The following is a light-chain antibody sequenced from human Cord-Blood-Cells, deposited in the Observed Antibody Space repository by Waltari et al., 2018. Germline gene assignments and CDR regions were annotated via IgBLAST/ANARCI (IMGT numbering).Light chain of an antibody. J-gene: IGLJ3*02. CDR3: SSYTSSSRV. CDR1: RRYVGGYNH. CDR2: GVS. Sequence: QSALTQPASVSGSPGPSITIPCTGTRRYVGGYNHGSWYQQHPGKAPKLIIYGVSNRPSGVSHRFSGSKSGNTASLTISGLQAEDDAYYYCSSYTSSSRVFGGGTKLTVL. V-gene: IGLV2-14*01.